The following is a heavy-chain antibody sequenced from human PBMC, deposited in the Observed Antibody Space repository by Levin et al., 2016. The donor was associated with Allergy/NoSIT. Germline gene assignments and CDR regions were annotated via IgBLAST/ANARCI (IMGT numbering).Heavy chain of an antibody. Sequence: GGSLRLSCAASGFTFSSYEMNWVRQAPGKGLEWVSYISSSGSTIYYADSVKGRFTISRDNAKNSLYLQMNSLRAEDTAVYYCARSRESNDYDILTGYYSYYYYGMDVWGQGTTVTVSS. CDR2: ISSSGSTI. J-gene: IGHJ6*02. CDR3: ARSRESNDYDILTGYYSYYYYGMDV. V-gene: IGHV3-48*03. CDR1: GFTFSSYE. D-gene: IGHD3-9*01.